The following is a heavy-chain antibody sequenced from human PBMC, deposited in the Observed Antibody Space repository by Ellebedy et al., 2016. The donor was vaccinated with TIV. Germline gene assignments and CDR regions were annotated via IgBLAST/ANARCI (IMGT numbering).Heavy chain of an antibody. J-gene: IGHJ4*02. Sequence: GESLKISCAASGFTFRSFALSWVRQAPGKGLEWVAAISGIGAKTYYRDSVKGRFTISRDDSGSTLYLQMDSLRAEDTAVYYCARDARIFFDGAGSHGALEIWGQGTLVTVSS. CDR1: GFTFRSFA. CDR3: ARDARIFFDGAGSHGALEI. D-gene: IGHD5-24*01. CDR2: ISGIGAKT. V-gene: IGHV3-23*01.